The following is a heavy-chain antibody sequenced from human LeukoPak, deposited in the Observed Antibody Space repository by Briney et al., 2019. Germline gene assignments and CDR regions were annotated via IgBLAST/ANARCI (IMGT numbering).Heavy chain of an antibody. CDR1: GGSISSYY. CDR2: IYYSGST. J-gene: IGHJ4*02. Sequence: SETLSLTCTDSGGSISSYYWSWIRQPPGKGLEWIGYIYYSGSTNYNPSLKSRVTISVDTSKNQFSLKLSSVTAADTAVYYCARDYYDSSGYYRGFDYWGQGTLVTVSS. V-gene: IGHV4-59*01. D-gene: IGHD3-22*01. CDR3: ARDYYDSSGYYRGFDY.